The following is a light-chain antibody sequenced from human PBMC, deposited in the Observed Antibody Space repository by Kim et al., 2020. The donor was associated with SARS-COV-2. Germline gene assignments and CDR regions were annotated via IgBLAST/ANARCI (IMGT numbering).Light chain of an antibody. CDR3: QVWDRSTDHVV. J-gene: IGLJ3*02. CDR2: YDN. V-gene: IGLV3-21*01. CDR1: HIGSKS. Sequence: SYELTQPPSVSMAPGKTATITCGGNHIGSKSVQWYQQKPGQAPVLVIYYDNDRPSGIPERFSGSKSGNTATLTISRVEAGDEAGYYCQVWDRSTDHVVFGGGTQLTVL.